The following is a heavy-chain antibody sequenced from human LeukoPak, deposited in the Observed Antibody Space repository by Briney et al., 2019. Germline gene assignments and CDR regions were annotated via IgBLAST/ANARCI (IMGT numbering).Heavy chain of an antibody. CDR2: ISGGSSDT. CDR1: GFIFSDHY. CDR3: ARQCSIIKCA. J-gene: IGHJ5*02. Sequence: GESLRLSCAASGFIFSDHYMTWIHQAPGKGLEWVSYISGGSSDTGYADSVKGRFTISRDNAKNSLYLQMNDLRAEDTAVYYCARQCSIIKCAWGQGTLVAVSS. V-gene: IGHV3-11*03. D-gene: IGHD2-2*01.